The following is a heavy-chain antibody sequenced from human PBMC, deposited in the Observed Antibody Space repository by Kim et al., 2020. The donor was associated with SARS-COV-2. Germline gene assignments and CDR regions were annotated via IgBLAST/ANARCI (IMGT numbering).Heavy chain of an antibody. D-gene: IGHD3-10*01. CDR2: FDPVDGET. J-gene: IGHJ3*02. CDR3: ATGDGFGPEAFDI. CDR1: GYTLTELS. V-gene: IGHV1-24*01. Sequence: SVKVSCKVSGYTLTELSMHWVRQAPGKGLEWMGGFDPVDGETIYAQKFQGRVTMTEDTSTDTAYMELSSLRSEDTAVYYCATGDGFGPEAFDIWGQGTMVTVSS.